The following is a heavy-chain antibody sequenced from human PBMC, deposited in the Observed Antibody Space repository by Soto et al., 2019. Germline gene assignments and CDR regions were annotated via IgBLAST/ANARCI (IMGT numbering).Heavy chain of an antibody. J-gene: IGHJ6*02. CDR3: ARGGYYYYGMDV. V-gene: IGHV4-34*01. CDR1: GGSFSGYY. CDR2: INHSGST. Sequence: QVQLQQWGAGLLKPSETLSLTCAVYGGSFSGYYWSWIRQPPGKGLEWIGEINHSGSTNYNPSLKSRVTISVDTSKNQFSLKLSSVTAADTAVYYCARGGYYYYGMDVWGQGTTVTVSS.